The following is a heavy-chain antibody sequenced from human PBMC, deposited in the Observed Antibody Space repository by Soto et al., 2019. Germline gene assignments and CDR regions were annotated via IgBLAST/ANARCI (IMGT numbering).Heavy chain of an antibody. Sequence: SETLSLTCAVYGGSFSGYYRSWIRQPPGKGLEWIGEINHSGSTNYNPSLKSRVTISVDTSKNQFSLKLSSVTAADTAVYYCARVTVALNWFDPWGQGTLVTVSS. J-gene: IGHJ5*02. CDR1: GGSFSGYY. CDR3: ARVTVALNWFDP. V-gene: IGHV4-34*01. D-gene: IGHD3-3*02. CDR2: INHSGST.